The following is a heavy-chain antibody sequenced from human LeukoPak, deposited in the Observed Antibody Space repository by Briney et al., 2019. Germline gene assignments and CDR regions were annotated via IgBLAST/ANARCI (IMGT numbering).Heavy chain of an antibody. CDR1: GYTFTRYY. CDR2: INPNSGGT. V-gene: IGHV1-2*06. Sequence: ASVKVSCKASGYTFTRYYMHWVRQAPGQGLEWMGRINPNSGGTNYAQKFQGRVTMTRDTSISTAYMELSRLRSDDTAVYYCARDDYSYGYVYWGQGTLVTVSS. D-gene: IGHD5-18*01. J-gene: IGHJ4*02. CDR3: ARDDYSYGYVY.